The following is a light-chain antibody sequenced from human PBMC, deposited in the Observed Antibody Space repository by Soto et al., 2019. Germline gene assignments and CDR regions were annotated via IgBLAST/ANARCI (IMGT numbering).Light chain of an antibody. CDR2: EVS. J-gene: IGLJ2*01. Sequence: QSVLTQPPSASGSPGQSVTISCTGTSSDVGGYHYVSWYQQHPGKAPKLMIYEVSKRPSGVPDRISGSKSGNTASLTVSGLQAEDEADYYCSSYAGSNYVVFGGGPQLTVL. CDR1: SSDVGGYHY. V-gene: IGLV2-8*01. CDR3: SSYAGSNYVV.